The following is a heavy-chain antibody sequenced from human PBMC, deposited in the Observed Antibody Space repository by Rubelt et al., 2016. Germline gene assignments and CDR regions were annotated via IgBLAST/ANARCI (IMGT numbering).Heavy chain of an antibody. CDR1: GGSFSGYY. CDR2: INHSGST. D-gene: IGHD5-18*01. J-gene: IGHJ6*02. V-gene: IGHV4-34*01. CDR3: ARIFFPPRAQRYGMDV. Sequence: QVQLQQWGAGLLKPSETLSLTCAVYGGSFSGYYWSWIRQPPGKGLEWIGEINHSGSTNYNPSLKRRVTISVDKSKNQFSRKRSSVTAADTAGYYWARIFFPPRAQRYGMDVWGQGTTVTVSS.